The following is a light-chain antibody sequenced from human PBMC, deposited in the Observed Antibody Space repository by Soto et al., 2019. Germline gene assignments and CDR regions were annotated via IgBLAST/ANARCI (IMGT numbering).Light chain of an antibody. V-gene: IGKV3-20*01. J-gene: IGKJ1*01. CDR1: QSASSIY. CDR3: HQYGSASWT. CDR2: GAS. Sequence: EIVLTQSPGTLSLSPGERVTLSCRASQSASSIYLAWYQQKPGQAPRLLIYGASSRATGNTDWFSGSGSGTDVTLTISSLKPDDFAASDCHQYGSASWTFGQGTKVEIK.